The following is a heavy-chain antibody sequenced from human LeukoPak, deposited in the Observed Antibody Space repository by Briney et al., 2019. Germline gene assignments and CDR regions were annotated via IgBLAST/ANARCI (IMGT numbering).Heavy chain of an antibody. CDR2: ISSSGSTI. CDR1: GFTFSSYE. J-gene: IGHJ3*02. Sequence: PGGSLRLSCAASGFTFSSYEMNWVRQAPGKGLEWVSYISSSGSTIYYADSVKGRFTISRDNAKNSLYLQMNSLRAEDMAVYYCARDLGTGHDAFDIWGQGTRVTVPS. CDR3: ARDLGTGHDAFDI. D-gene: IGHD1-1*01. V-gene: IGHV3-48*03.